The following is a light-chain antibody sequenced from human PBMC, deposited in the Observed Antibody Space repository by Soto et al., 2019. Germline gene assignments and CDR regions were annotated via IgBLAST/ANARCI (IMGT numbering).Light chain of an antibody. CDR3: QQYDNWPPWT. CDR2: GAS. CDR1: QSVSIN. Sequence: EIVMTQSPATLSVSPGERATLSCRASQSVSINLAWYQQKPGQAPRLLIYGASIRATGIPARFSGSGSGTEFTLTISSLQSEDFAVYYCQQYDNWPPWTFGQGTKVEI. V-gene: IGKV3-15*01. J-gene: IGKJ1*01.